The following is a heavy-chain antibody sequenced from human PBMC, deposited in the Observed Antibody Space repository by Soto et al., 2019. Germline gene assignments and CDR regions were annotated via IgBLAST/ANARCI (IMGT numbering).Heavy chain of an antibody. Sequence: EVNLLESGGDVVQPGGSLRLSCAASGFTFSSYAMNWVRQAPGKGLEWVSSVSANGRNTYYADSVKGRFTVPRDKSKNALFLQLDSLRVEDTAIYYCAKDLSSLGWLALGAPFDSWGPGTLVTVSS. CDR3: AKDLSSLGWLALGAPFDS. J-gene: IGHJ4*02. D-gene: IGHD3-22*01. CDR2: VSANGRNT. V-gene: IGHV3-23*01. CDR1: GFTFSSYA.